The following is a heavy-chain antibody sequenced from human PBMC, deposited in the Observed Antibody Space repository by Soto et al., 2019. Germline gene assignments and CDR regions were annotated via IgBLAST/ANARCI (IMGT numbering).Heavy chain of an antibody. CDR3: ARAGGSGTYYISDY. D-gene: IGHD3-10*01. CDR1: GGTFSSYA. J-gene: IGHJ4*02. CDR2: ISAYNGNI. V-gene: IGHV1-18*01. Sequence: GASVKVSCKASGGTFSSYAISWVRQAPGQGLEWMGWISAYNGNINYAQKVQGRVTMTTDTSTSTAYMELRSLRSDDTAVYYCARAGGSGTYYISDYWGQGTLVTVSS.